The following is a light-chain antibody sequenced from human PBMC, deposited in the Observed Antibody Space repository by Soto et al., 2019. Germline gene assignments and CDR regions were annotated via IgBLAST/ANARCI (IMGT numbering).Light chain of an antibody. V-gene: IGLV2-14*01. Sequence: QSALTQPASVSGSPGQSITISCTGTSSDVGGYNYVSWYQQHPGKAPKLMIYEVSNRPSGVSNRFSGSKSGNTAALTICGLQAEYEADYYGSSYTSRSTLAVFGGGTKLTVL. CDR3: SSYTSRSTLAV. J-gene: IGLJ2*01. CDR2: EVS. CDR1: SSDVGGYNY.